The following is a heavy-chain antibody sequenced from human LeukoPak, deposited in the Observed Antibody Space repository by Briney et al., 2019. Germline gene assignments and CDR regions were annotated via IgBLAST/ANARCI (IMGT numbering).Heavy chain of an antibody. CDR2: IRYDGSNK. CDR1: GFTFSSYG. V-gene: IGHV3-30*02. J-gene: IGHJ4*02. D-gene: IGHD5-12*01. CDR3: AREPTDDYELFDY. Sequence: GGSLRLSCAASGFTFSSYGMHWVRQAPGKGLEWVAFIRYDGSNKYYADSVKGRFTISRDNSKNTLYLQMNSLRAEDTAVYYCAREPTDDYELFDYWGQGTLVTVSS.